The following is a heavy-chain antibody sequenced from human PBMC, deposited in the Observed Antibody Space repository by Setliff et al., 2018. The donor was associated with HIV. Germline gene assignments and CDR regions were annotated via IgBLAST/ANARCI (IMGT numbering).Heavy chain of an antibody. CDR1: GGSISSSSYY. J-gene: IGHJ4*02. CDR3: ARHPALYYGSGSFPSRFRYFDC. V-gene: IGHV4-39*01. Sequence: SETLSLTCTVSGGSISSSSYYWGWIRQPPGKGLEWIGSIYYSGSTYYNPSLKSRVTISVDTSKNQFSLKLSSVTAADTAVYYCARHPALYYGSGSFPSRFRYFDCWGQGTLVTVSS. CDR2: IYYSGST. D-gene: IGHD3-10*01.